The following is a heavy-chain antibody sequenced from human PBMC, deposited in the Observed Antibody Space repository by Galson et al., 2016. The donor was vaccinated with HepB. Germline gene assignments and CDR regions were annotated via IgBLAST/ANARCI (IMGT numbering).Heavy chain of an antibody. V-gene: IGHV2-5*02. Sequence: PALVKPTQTLTLTCDVSGFSISTSGMAVARIRQPPGEALEWFALIYWDDDKRYRPSLKNRITMTRDTSKNQVVLTMTDMDPTDTATYYCAHYRSGWFSVGPDAFDVWGRGTRVTVSS. J-gene: IGHJ3*01. CDR3: AHYRSGWFSVGPDAFDV. CDR1: GFSISTSGMA. D-gene: IGHD6-25*01. CDR2: IYWDDDK.